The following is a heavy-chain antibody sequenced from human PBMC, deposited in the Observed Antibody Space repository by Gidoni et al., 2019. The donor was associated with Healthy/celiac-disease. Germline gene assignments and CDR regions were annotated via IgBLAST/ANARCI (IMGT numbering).Heavy chain of an antibody. CDR3: ARDRQGKARPDYLVY. Sequence: QVQLVESGGGVVQPGRSLRLSCAASGSTFSSYAMHWVRQAPGKGLEWVAVISYDGSNKYYADSVKGRFTISRDNSKNTLYLQMNSLRAEDTAVYYCARDRQGKARPDYLVYWGQGTLVTVSS. CDR1: GSTFSSYA. D-gene: IGHD6-6*01. CDR2: ISYDGSNK. J-gene: IGHJ4*02. V-gene: IGHV3-30-3*01.